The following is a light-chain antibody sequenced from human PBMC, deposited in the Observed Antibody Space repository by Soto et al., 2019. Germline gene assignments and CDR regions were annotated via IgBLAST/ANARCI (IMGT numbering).Light chain of an antibody. CDR1: TGAVTSGYY. Sequence: QTVVTQEPSLTVSPGGTVTLTCASSTGAVTSGYYPNWFQQRPGQPPRALIYSTTYKHSWTPARFSGALLGGRAALTLSGAQPEDEADYYCLLFYGHGVVFGGGPQLTVL. CDR3: LLFYGHGVV. J-gene: IGLJ2*01. V-gene: IGLV7-43*01. CDR2: STT.